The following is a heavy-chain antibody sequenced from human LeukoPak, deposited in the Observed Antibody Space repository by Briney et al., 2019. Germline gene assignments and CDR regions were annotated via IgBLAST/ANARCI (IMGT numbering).Heavy chain of an antibody. Sequence: GGSLRLSCAASGFTFSNYWMHWVRQVPGKGLVWVSRISGDGRSTTYADSVKGRFTISRDNAKNTLYVQMNTLRVKDTGVYFCTRGSGGNVDYWGQGTLVTVSS. D-gene: IGHD4-23*01. CDR1: GFTFSNYW. CDR2: ISGDGRST. J-gene: IGHJ4*02. V-gene: IGHV3-74*01. CDR3: TRGSGGNVDY.